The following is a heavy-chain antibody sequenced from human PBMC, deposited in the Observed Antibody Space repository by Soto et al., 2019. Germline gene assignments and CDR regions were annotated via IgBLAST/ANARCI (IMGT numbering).Heavy chain of an antibody. D-gene: IGHD3-22*01. CDR2: IYYSGST. CDR3: ARDGYFDSSGYPQARPYAFDI. J-gene: IGHJ3*02. V-gene: IGHV4-61*01. CDR1: RGSVSSGSYY. Sequence: QVQLQESGPGLVKPSETLSLTCTVSRGSVSSGSYYWSWIRQPPGKGLEWIGYIYYSGSTNYNPSLKRRVTISIDTSKNQFSLKLSTVTAADTAVYYCARDGYFDSSGYPQARPYAFDIWGQGTMVTVSS.